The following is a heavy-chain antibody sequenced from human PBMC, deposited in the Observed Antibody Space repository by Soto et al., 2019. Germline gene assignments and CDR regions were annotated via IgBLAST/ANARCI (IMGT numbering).Heavy chain of an antibody. V-gene: IGHV4-39*01. Sequence: SETLSLTCTVSGGSISSSSYYWGWIRQPPGKGLEWIGSIYYSGSTYYNPSLKSRVTISVDTSKNQFSLKLSSVTAADTAVYYCARHVAGFGELTTYYYYYMDVWGKGTTVTVSS. CDR2: IYYSGST. D-gene: IGHD3-10*01. CDR3: ARHVAGFGELTTYYYYYMDV. CDR1: GGSISSSSYY. J-gene: IGHJ6*03.